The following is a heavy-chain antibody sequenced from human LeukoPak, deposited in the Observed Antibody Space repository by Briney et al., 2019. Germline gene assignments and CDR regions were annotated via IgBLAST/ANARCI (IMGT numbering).Heavy chain of an antibody. CDR2: INPNSGGT. J-gene: IGHJ6*03. V-gene: IGHV1-2*02. D-gene: IGHD3-3*01. Sequence: GASVEVSCKASGYTFTGYYMHWVRQAPGQGLEWMGWINPNSGGTNYAQKFQGRVTMTRDTSISTAYMELSRLRSDDTAVYYCARGGSYYDFWSGYQNNYYMDVWGKGTTVTVSS. CDR3: ARGGSYYDFWSGYQNNYYMDV. CDR1: GYTFTGYY.